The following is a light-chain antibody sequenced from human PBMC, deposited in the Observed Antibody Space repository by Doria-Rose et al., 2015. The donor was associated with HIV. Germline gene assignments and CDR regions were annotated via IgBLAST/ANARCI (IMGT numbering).Light chain of an antibody. J-gene: IGKJ3*01. CDR2: WAS. V-gene: IGKV4-1*01. Sequence: VLTQPPESLGMSLGERATLNCKSNQSLLYTSKNYLAWYQQKPGQPPKLLIYWASTRQSGVPARFSGSGSGTDFTLTISSLEAEGVAVYYCQQYYDTPSFGPGTTVDIK. CDR3: QQYYDTPS. CDR1: QSLLYTSKNY.